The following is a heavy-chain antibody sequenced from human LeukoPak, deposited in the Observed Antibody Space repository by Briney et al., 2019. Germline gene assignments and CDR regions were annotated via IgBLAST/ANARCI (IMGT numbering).Heavy chain of an antibody. Sequence: SETLSLTCTVSGVSISSSNSYWGWIRQPPGKGLEWIGEINHSGSTNYNPSLKSRVTISVDTSKNQFSLKLSSVTAADTAVYYCARARYYGSGSYYLDYWGQGTLVTVSS. CDR3: ARARYYGSGSYYLDY. V-gene: IGHV4-39*07. CDR2: INHSGST. J-gene: IGHJ4*02. D-gene: IGHD3-10*01. CDR1: GVSISSSNSY.